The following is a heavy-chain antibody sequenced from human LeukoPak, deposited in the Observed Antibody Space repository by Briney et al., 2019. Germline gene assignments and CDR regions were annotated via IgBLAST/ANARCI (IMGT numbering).Heavy chain of an antibody. CDR3: ARAGYSSSWYWY. D-gene: IGHD6-13*01. Sequence: EASVKVSCKASGYTFTSYDINWVRQATGQGLEWMGWMNPNSGNTGYAQKFQGTVTITRNTSISTAYMELSSLRSEDTAVYYCARAGYSSSWYWYWGQGTLVTVSS. V-gene: IGHV1-8*03. J-gene: IGHJ4*02. CDR1: GYTFTSYD. CDR2: MNPNSGNT.